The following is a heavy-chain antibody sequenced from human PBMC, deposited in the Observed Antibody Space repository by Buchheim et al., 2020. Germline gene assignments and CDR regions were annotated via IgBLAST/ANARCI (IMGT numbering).Heavy chain of an antibody. CDR3: ARVFGVVIANAFDI. CDR2: ISYDGSNK. J-gene: IGHJ3*02. Sequence: QVQLVESGGGVVQPGRSLRLSCAASGFTFSNYGIHWVRQAPGKGLEWVAVISYDGSNKYYADSVKGRFTMSRDNSKNTLYLQMNSLRAEDTAVYYCARVFGVVIANAFDIWGQGT. V-gene: IGHV3-30*03. D-gene: IGHD3-3*01. CDR1: GFTFSNYG.